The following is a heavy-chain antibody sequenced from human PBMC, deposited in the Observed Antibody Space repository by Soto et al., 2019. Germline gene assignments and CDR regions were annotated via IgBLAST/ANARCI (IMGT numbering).Heavy chain of an antibody. CDR3: AKVRTQLVYKGTFDT. Sequence: GGSLRLSCAASGFTFSSYTMTWVRPAPGKGLEWVSAISGSGAGTYYADSVKGRFTISRDNSKNTLYLQMNSLRAEDTAVYYCAKVRTQLVYKGTFDTWGQGTMVTVSS. V-gene: IGHV3-23*01. CDR2: ISGSGAGT. CDR1: GFTFSSYT. D-gene: IGHD2-2*02. J-gene: IGHJ3*02.